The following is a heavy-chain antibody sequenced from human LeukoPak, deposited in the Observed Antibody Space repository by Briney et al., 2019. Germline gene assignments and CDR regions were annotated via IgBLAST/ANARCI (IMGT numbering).Heavy chain of an antibody. CDR3: AKAPMGYYYYGMDV. CDR1: GFTFSSYG. V-gene: IGHV3-30*18. D-gene: IGHD2-8*01. J-gene: IGHJ6*02. CDR2: ISYDGSNK. Sequence: PGRSLRLSCAASGFTFSSYGMHWVRQAPGKGLEGVAVISYDGSNKYYADSVKGRFTISRDNSKNTLYLQMNSLRAEDTAVYYCAKAPMGYYYYGMDVWGQGTTVTVSS.